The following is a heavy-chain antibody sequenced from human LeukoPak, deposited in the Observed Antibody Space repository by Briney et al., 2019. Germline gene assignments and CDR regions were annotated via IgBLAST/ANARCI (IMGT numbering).Heavy chain of an antibody. CDR3: ARASFYGDYDY. V-gene: IGHV3-33*01. Sequence: PGTSLRLSCAASGFSFSTYGMHWVRQAPGKGLEWVAAAQGDGRLQYYADSVKGRFTISKDISKSTLYVQMNSLRAEDTAVYYCARASFYGDYDYWGQGTLVTVSS. CDR2: AQGDGRLQ. J-gene: IGHJ4*02. CDR1: GFSFSTYG. D-gene: IGHD4-17*01.